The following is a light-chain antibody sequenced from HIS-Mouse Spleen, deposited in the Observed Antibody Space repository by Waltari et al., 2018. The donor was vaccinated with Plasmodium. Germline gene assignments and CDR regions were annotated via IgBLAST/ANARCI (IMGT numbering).Light chain of an antibody. CDR2: GNS. CDR3: QSYDSSLSGWV. CDR1: SSNIAAGYD. Sequence: QSVLTQPPSVSGAPGQRVTISCTGSSSNIAAGYDVHWYQQLPGTAPKLLLYGNSNRPSGVPDRFSGSKSGTSASLAITGLQAEDEADYYCQSYDSSLSGWVFGGGTKLTVL. V-gene: IGLV1-40*01. J-gene: IGLJ3*02.